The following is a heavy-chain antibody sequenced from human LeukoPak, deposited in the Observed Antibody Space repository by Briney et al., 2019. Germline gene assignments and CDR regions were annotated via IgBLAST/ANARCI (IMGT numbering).Heavy chain of an antibody. CDR1: GFKFSDHN. D-gene: IGHD3-10*01. J-gene: IGHJ4*02. CDR3: ARGDRGGD. CDR2: INGDGAQK. Sequence: AGGSLRLSCAASGFKFSDHNMNWVRQAPGKGLEWVAAINGDGAQKFYVDSMEGRFTISRDNAKNSLYLQMNSLGAEDTAVYYCARGDRGGDWGQGTLVTVSS. V-gene: IGHV3-7*05.